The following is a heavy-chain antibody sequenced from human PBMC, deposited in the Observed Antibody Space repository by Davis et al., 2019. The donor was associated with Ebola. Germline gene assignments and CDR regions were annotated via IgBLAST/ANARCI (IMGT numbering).Heavy chain of an antibody. CDR2: ISTTSSSV. V-gene: IGHV3-48*03. CDR1: GFTFSQYD. D-gene: IGHD2-8*01. CDR3: ARAAARVAMVTQRYFDF. Sequence: GESLKISCSGSGFTFSQYDMNWVRQAPGKGLEWISFISTTSSSVSYTDSVRGRFTLSRDNAMQSLYLPMTNVTAEDTAVYYCARAAARVAMVTQRYFDFWGRGTLVTVSP. J-gene: IGHJ4*02.